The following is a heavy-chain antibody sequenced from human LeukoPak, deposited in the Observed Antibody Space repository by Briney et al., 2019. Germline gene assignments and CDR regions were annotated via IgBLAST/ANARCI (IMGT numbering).Heavy chain of an antibody. CDR1: GGSFSGYY. CDR3: ARGRANPYYYDSSGSYFDY. D-gene: IGHD3-22*01. CDR2: INHSGST. V-gene: IGHV4-34*01. J-gene: IGHJ4*02. Sequence: SETLSLTCAVYGGSFSGYYWSWIRQPPGKGLEWIGEINHSGSTNYDPSLKSRVTISVDTSKNQFSLKLSSVTAADTAVYYCARGRANPYYYDSSGSYFDYWGQGTLVTVSS.